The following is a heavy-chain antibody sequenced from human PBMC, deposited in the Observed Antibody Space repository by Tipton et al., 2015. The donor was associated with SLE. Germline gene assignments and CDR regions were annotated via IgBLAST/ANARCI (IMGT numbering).Heavy chain of an antibody. D-gene: IGHD3-22*01. CDR1: GGSFSGYY. CDR2: INHSGST. CDR3: ARRPSSGRDY. Sequence: TPSLTCAVYGGSFSGYYWSWIRQPPGKGLEWIGEINHSGSTNYNPSLKSRVTISVDTSKNQFSLKLSSVTAADTAVYYCARRPSSGRDYWGQGTLVTVSS. V-gene: IGHV4-34*01. J-gene: IGHJ4*02.